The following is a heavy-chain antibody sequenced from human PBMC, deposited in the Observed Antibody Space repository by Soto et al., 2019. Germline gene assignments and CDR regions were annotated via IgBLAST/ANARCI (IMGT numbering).Heavy chain of an antibody. D-gene: IGHD3-16*01. J-gene: IGHJ5*02. V-gene: IGHV4-61*08. Sequence: SETLSLTCSVSGDSVSSGDYYWSWIRQPPGKGLEWIGHVYFSGSTNYIPSLKSRLTMSVDTAKNQFSLKLNSVTAADTAVYYCARIPVDTYMIYWSDHWGQGTQVTVSS. CDR1: GDSVSSGDYY. CDR2: VYFSGST. CDR3: ARIPVDTYMIYWSDH.